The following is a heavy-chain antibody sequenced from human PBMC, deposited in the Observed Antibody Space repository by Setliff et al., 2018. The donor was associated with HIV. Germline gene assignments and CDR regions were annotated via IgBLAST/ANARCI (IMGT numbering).Heavy chain of an antibody. J-gene: IGHJ4*02. Sequence: GGSLRLSCPASGFSMDDYAMNWFRQAPGRGLEWVGLVRGIAYGGTTEYAASVRGRFTIASEDSKNIAYLQMNSLKTEDTAVYFCTRDGGGDYGVYAPDYWGQGTLVTVSS. CDR1: GFSMDDYA. D-gene: IGHD4-17*01. V-gene: IGHV3-49*03. CDR2: VRGIAYGGTT. CDR3: TRDGGGDYGVYAPDY.